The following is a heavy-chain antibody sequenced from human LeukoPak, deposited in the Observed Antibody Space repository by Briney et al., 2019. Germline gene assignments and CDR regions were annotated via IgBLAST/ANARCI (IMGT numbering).Heavy chain of an antibody. V-gene: IGHV1-2*02. CDR1: GYTFTAYY. Sequence: ASVKVSCRASGYTFTAYYIHWVQQAPGQGPEWMGWINPNSGGTNYAQKFQGRVTMTRDTSINTVYMELSRLRSDDTAIYYCERDRERSGWTTFDYWGQGTLVTVPS. J-gene: IGHJ4*02. CDR3: ERDRERSGWTTFDY. CDR2: INPNSGGT. D-gene: IGHD6-19*01.